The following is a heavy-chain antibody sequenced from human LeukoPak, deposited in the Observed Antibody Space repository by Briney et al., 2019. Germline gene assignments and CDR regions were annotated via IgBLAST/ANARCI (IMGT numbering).Heavy chain of an antibody. J-gene: IGHJ4*02. Sequence: SETLSLTCTVSGGSVSSDFYYWSWIRQPPGKGLEWIGYIYYSGSTNYSPSLKSRVTISVDTSKNQFSLKLSSVTAADTAVYYCARERGYHKLYYFDYWGQGTLVTVSS. D-gene: IGHD6-25*01. CDR2: IYYSGST. V-gene: IGHV4-61*01. CDR3: ARERGYHKLYYFDY. CDR1: GGSVSSDFYY.